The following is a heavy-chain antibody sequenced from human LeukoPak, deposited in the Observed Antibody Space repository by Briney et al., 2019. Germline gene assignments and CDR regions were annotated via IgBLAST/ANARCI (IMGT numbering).Heavy chain of an antibody. V-gene: IGHV3-30*03. CDR2: ISYDGSNK. D-gene: IGHD4-17*01. J-gene: IGHJ4*02. CDR3: ADLDYGDPPGY. Sequence: GGSLRLSCAASGFTFSSYGMSWVRQAPGKGLEWVAVISYDGSNKYYADSVKGRFTISRDNSKNTLYLQMNSLRAEDTAVYYCADLDYGDPPGYWGQGTLVTVSS. CDR1: GFTFSSYG.